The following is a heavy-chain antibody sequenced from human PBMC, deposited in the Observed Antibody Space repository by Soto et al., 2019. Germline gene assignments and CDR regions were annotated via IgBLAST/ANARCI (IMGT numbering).Heavy chain of an antibody. J-gene: IGHJ3*02. CDR1: GFTFSSYA. D-gene: IGHD1-1*01. V-gene: IGHV3-64*01. Sequence: EVQLVESGGGLDQPGGSLRLSCAASGFTFSSYAMHWVRQAPGKGLEYVSAISSNGGSTYYANSVKGRFTISRDNSKNTLYLQMGSLRAEDMAVYYCARVGNGGTFDIWGQGTMVTVSS. CDR3: ARVGNGGTFDI. CDR2: ISSNGGST.